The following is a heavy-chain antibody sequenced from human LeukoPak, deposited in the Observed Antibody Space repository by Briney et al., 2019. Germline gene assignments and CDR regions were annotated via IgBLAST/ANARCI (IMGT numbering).Heavy chain of an antibody. CDR3: AKDWSEGSGSYPEF. CDR1: GFTFSRYA. J-gene: IGHJ1*01. Sequence: PGGSLRLSCSASGFTFSRYAMHWVRQTPGEGLQWVAVISYDGNRIFDADFARGRFTISRDNSKRILYLQMNSLRGDGTAVYYCAKDWSEGSGSYPEFWGQGTLVTVSS. V-gene: IGHV3-30*01. CDR2: ISYDGNRI. D-gene: IGHD3-10*01.